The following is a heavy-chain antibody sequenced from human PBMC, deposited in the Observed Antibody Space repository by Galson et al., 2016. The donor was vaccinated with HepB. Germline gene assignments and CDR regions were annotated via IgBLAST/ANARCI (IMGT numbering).Heavy chain of an antibody. J-gene: IGHJ6*04. CDR3: TRGKSLWTMPWNYGLDV. CDR1: GFTFSMYD. D-gene: IGHD3-10*01. V-gene: IGHV3-13*01. Sequence: SLRLSCAASGFTFSMYDMHWVRQVTGKSLEWISAIETAGDTYYPDSVKGRFTISRENAKNSLYLQLSNLRAEDTAVYYCTRGKSLWTMPWNYGLDVWGKGTTVIVSS. CDR2: IETAGDT.